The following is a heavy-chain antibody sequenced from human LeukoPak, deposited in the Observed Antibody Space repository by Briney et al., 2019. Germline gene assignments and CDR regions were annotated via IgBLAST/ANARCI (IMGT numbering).Heavy chain of an antibody. CDR3: AREVSEGFDF. CDR1: GFTFSSYW. CDR2: INHNGNVN. J-gene: IGHJ4*02. V-gene: IGHV3-7*01. D-gene: IGHD3-22*01. Sequence: GGSLRLSCAASGFTFSSYWMNWARQAPGKGLEWVASINHNGNVNYYVDSVKGRFTISRDNAKNSLYLQMNSLRAEDTALYYCAREVSEGFDFWGQGTLVTVSS.